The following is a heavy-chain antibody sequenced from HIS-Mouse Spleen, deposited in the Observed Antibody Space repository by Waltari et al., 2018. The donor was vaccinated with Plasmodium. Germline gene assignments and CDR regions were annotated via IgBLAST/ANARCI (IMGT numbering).Heavy chain of an antibody. J-gene: IGHJ3*02. CDR2: IYYRGST. CDR3: ARVGRRIWGAFDI. D-gene: IGHD3-16*01. CDR1: GGSIRSYY. Sequence: QVQLQESGPGLVKPSETLSLTCTVSGGSIRSYYWSWIRQPPGKGLEWIGYIYYRGSTNYNPTLKSRVTISGDTSKNQFSLKLSSVTAADTAVYSCARVGRRIWGAFDIWGQGTMVTVSS. V-gene: IGHV4-59*01.